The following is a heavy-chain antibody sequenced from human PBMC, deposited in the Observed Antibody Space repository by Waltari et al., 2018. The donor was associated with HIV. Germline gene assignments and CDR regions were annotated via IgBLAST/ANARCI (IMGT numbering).Heavy chain of an antibody. J-gene: IGHJ4*02. Sequence: DVQLVESGGGLCNPGGSLRLSCAASGLTLGSYIMTWVRQVPGKGLEWVASIASSSPTYIYYADSVRGRFTISRDNAKNSLYLQMNNLRAEDTAVYYCAGEMATVYVDYWGQGTLVTVSS. D-gene: IGHD5-12*01. CDR1: GLTLGSYI. V-gene: IGHV3-21*01. CDR2: IASSSPTYI. CDR3: AGEMATVYVDY.